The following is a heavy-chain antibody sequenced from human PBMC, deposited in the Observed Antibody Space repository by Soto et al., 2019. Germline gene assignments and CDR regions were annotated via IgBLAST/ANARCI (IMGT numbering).Heavy chain of an antibody. CDR3: ARMIHFDVVVTRRVDAFDI. CDR1: GGSISSSNW. V-gene: IGHV4-4*02. CDR2: IYHSGST. Sequence: QVQLQESGPGLVKPSGTLSLACAVSGGSISSSNWWSWVRQPPGKGLEWIGEIYHSGSTNYNPSLKSRVTISVDKSKNQFSLKLSSVTAADTAVYYCARMIHFDVVVTRRVDAFDIWGQGTMVTVSS. D-gene: IGHD2-21*02. J-gene: IGHJ3*02.